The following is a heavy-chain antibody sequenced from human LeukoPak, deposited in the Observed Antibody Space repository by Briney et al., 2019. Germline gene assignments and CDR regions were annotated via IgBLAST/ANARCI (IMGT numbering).Heavy chain of an antibody. CDR2: IYYSGST. CDR3: ARGGKYYDYVWGSYIFDY. CDR1: GDPMSRYY. J-gene: IGHJ4*02. V-gene: IGHV4-59*01. D-gene: IGHD3-16*01. Sequence: PSETLSLTCTVSGDPMSRYYWSWIRQPPGKGLEWIGYIYYSGSTNYNPSLKSRVTMSVDTSKNKFPLNLSSVTAADTAVYYCARGGKYYDYVWGSYIFDYWGQGTLVTVSS.